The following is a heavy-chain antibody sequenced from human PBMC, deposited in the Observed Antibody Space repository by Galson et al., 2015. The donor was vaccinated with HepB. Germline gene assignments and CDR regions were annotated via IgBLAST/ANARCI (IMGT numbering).Heavy chain of an antibody. V-gene: IGHV3-33*01. CDR3: ARDKVDTGIEGMDV. Sequence: SLRLSCAASGFIFSSYGMHWVRQAPGKGLEWVADIWYDGSNKYYADSVKGRFTISRDNSKKMLYLQMNSLRAEDTAVYYCARDKVDTGIEGMDVWGQGTTVTVSS. D-gene: IGHD5-18*01. CDR2: IWYDGSNK. CDR1: GFIFSSYG. J-gene: IGHJ6*02.